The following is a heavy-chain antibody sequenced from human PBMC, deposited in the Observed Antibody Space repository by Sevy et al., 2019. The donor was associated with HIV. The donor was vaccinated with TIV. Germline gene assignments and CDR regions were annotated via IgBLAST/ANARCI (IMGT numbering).Heavy chain of an antibody. CDR1: GFSYSSYG. J-gene: IGHJ4*02. CDR3: VKEGGGEGGDH. D-gene: IGHD2-21*01. CDR2: IQYDGSNK. Sequence: GGSLRLSCAASGFSYSSYGMHWVRQAPGKGLEWVAYIQYDGSNKDYADSVKGRFTISRENSKNTLDLQMNSLRVEDTAVYYCVKEGGGEGGDHWGQGTLVTVSS. V-gene: IGHV3-30*02.